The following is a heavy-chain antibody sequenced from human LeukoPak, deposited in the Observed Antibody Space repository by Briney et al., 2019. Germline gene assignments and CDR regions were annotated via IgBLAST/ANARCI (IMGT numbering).Heavy chain of an antibody. CDR1: GFTFSSYG. CDR3: AKDLSSTGTGYYYGMDV. J-gene: IGHJ6*04. Sequence: GGSLRLSCAASGFTFSSYGMHWVRQAPGKGLEWVAVISYDGSNKYYADSVKGRFTISRDNSKNTLYLQMNSLRAEDTAVYYCAKDLSSTGTGYYYGMDVWAKGPRSPSPQ. CDR2: ISYDGSNK. D-gene: IGHD1-1*01. V-gene: IGHV3-30*18.